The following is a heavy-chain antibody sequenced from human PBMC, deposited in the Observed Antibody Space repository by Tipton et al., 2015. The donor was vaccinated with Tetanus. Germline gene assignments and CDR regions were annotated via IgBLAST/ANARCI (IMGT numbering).Heavy chain of an antibody. J-gene: IGHJ4*02. CDR1: GYTLTSYH. D-gene: IGHD1-20*01. V-gene: IGHV1-46*03. Sequence: QLVQSGAEVKKPGASVKVSCKASGYTLTSYHMHWVRQAPGQGLEWMGIINPIGGSTSYAQKFQGRNTMTRDTSTSTVYMDLNSVRSEPTAVSSCASAAGGARRINGPAGIDYWGQGPLVTVSS. CDR3: ASAAGGARRINGPAGIDY. CDR2: INPIGGST.